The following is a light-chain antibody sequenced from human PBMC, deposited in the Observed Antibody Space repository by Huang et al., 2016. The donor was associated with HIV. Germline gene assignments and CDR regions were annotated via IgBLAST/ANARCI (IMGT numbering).Light chain of an antibody. CDR3: QQYYTTPE. CDR2: WAS. J-gene: IGKJ4*01. V-gene: IGKV4-1*01. CDR1: QIMLSRSNNKNY. Sequence: DFVMTQFPDSLAVSLGERANINCRSSQIMLSRSNNKNYLVWDQQKQGQPPTLLCYWASVRESGVPDLFSGSGSGTNFTLTISNLQAEDVAVYYCQQYYTTPEFGGGTKVEIK.